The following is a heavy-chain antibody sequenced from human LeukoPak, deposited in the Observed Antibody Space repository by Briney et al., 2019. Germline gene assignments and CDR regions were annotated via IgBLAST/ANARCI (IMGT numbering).Heavy chain of an antibody. D-gene: IGHD5-12*01. CDR3: ARVSEVATTLNYYYYYMDV. J-gene: IGHJ6*03. CDR1: GGSISSSSYY. CDR2: IYYSGST. Sequence: SETLSLTCTVSGGSISSSSYYWGWIRQPPGKGLEWIGSIYYSGSTYYNPSLKSRVTISVDTSKNQFSLKLSSVTAADTAVYYCARVSEVATTLNYYYYYMDVWGKGTTVTVSS. V-gene: IGHV4-39*07.